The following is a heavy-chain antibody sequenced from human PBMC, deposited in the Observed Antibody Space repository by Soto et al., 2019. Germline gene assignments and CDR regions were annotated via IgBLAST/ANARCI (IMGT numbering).Heavy chain of an antibody. Sequence: QLQLVQSGSEVKKPGASVKVSCKTSGFTFTNYGFTWVRQAPGKGLEWMGWSSALNGFTNYAQDFQGRDTLTTDSSTNTAYMELRWPRADDTAFNRFAATASIATGLRDWCQGDLVSAAS. CDR1: GFTFTNYG. V-gene: IGHV1-18*01. J-gene: IGHJ4*02. D-gene: IGHD6-6*01. CDR3: AATASIATGLRD. CDR2: SSALNGFT.